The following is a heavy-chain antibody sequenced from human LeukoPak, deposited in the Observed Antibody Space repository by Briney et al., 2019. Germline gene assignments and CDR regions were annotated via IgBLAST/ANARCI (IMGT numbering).Heavy chain of an antibody. V-gene: IGHV4-34*01. D-gene: IGHD1-1*01. CDR3: ASRSLGTPNNWFDP. Sequence: SETLSLTCAVYGGSFSGYYWSWIRQPPGKGLEWIGEINHSGSTNYNLSLKSRVTISVDTSKTQFSLKLSSVTAADTAVYYCASRSLGTPNNWFDPWGQGTLVTVSS. CDR2: INHSGST. J-gene: IGHJ5*02. CDR1: GGSFSGYY.